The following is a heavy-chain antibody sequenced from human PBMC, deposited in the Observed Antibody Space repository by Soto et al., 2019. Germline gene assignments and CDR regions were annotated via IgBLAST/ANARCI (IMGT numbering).Heavy chain of an antibody. CDR3: AREGVGSGSYYYCYYGMDV. J-gene: IGHJ6*02. V-gene: IGHV3-30*04. D-gene: IGHD3-10*01. Sequence: GGSLRLSCAASGFTFSSYAMHWVRQAPGKGLEWVAVISYDGSNKYYADAVKGRFTISRDNSKNTLYLQMNSLRAEDTAVYYCAREGVGSGSYYYCYYGMDVWGQGTTVTVSS. CDR2: ISYDGSNK. CDR1: GFTFSSYA.